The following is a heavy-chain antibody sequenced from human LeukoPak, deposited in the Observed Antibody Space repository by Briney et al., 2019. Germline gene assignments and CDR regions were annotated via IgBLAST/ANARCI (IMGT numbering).Heavy chain of an antibody. CDR2: IYYTGST. J-gene: IGHJ4*02. V-gene: IGHV4-31*03. CDR1: GGSVSSGTHY. CDR3: AASSGVTLGRF. D-gene: IGHD3-16*01. Sequence: SQTLSLTCTVSGGSVSSGTHYYNWIRQHPGKGLEWIGYIYYTGSTSYNPSLKSRVIMSVDTSMNQLSLKLSSLTAADTAVYYCAASSGVTLGRFWGQGTLVTVSS.